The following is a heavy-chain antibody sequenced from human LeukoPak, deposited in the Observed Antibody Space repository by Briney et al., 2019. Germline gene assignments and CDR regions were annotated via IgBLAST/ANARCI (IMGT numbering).Heavy chain of an antibody. J-gene: IGHJ5*02. V-gene: IGHV3-48*01. Sequence: GESLRLSCAASEFTFSSYSMNWVRQAPGKGLEWVSHITNSGNSKSYADSVKGRFTISRDNTKNSLYLQMNGLRAEDTAVYYCARGFDPWGQGTLVTVSS. CDR1: EFTFSSYS. CDR2: ITNSGNSK. CDR3: ARGFDP.